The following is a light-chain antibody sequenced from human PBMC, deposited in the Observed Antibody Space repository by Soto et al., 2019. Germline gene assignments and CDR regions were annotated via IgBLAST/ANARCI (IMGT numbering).Light chain of an antibody. V-gene: IGKV3-20*01. CDR3: QQYGSSSPPWNT. J-gene: IGKJ2*01. CDR1: QSVSGNY. Sequence: EIVLTQSPGTLSLSPGERVTLSCRASQSVSGNYLAWYQQKPGQAPRLLIYDASSRATGIPDRFSGSGSGTDFRLTISGLEPEDLAVYYCQQYGSSSPPWNTFGQGTKLEIK. CDR2: DAS.